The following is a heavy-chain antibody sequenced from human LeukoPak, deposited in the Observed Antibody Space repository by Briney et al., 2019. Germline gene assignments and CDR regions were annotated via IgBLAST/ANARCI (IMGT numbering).Heavy chain of an antibody. CDR2: ISAYNGNT. CDR3: ARDYGTPDFWSGYYYYYYYMDV. V-gene: IGHV1-18*01. J-gene: IGHJ6*03. D-gene: IGHD3-3*01. Sequence: GASVKVSCKASGYTFTSYGVSWVRQAPGQGLEWMGWISAYNGNTNYAQKLQGRVTMTTDTSTSTAYMELRSLRSDDTAVYCCARDYGTPDFWSGYYYYYYYMDVWGKGTTVTVSS. CDR1: GYTFTSYG.